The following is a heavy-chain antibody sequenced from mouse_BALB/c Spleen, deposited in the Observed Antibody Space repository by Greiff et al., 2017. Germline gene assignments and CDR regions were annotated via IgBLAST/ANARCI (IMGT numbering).Heavy chain of an antibody. CDR3: ARSAPYDYEAY. CDR1: GYTFTDYN. D-gene: IGHD2-4*01. CDR2: INPNNGGT. J-gene: IGHJ3*01. V-gene: IGHV1-18*01. Sequence: EVQLQQSGPELVKPGASVKIPCKASGYTFTDYNMDWVKQSHGKSLEWIGDINPNNGGTIYNQKFKGKATLTVDKSSSTAYMELRSLTSEDTAVYYCARSAPYDYEAYWGQGTLVTVSA.